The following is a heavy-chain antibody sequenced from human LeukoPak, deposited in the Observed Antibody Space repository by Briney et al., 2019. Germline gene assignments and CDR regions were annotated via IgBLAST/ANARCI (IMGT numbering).Heavy chain of an antibody. D-gene: IGHD2-2*01. CDR2: ISAYNGNT. CDR3: ARGVGYCSSTSCPRD. J-gene: IGHJ4*02. CDR1: GYTFTSYG. V-gene: IGHV1-18*01. Sequence: ASVKVSCKASGYTFTSYGISWVRQAPGQGLEWMGWISAYNGNTNYAQKLQGRVTMTTDTSTSTAYMELRSLRSDDTAVYYCARGVGYCSSTSCPRDWGQGTLVTVSS.